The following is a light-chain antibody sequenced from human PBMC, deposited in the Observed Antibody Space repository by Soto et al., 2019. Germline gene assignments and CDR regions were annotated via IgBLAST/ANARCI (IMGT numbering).Light chain of an antibody. CDR1: QSVTSTY. CDR3: QQYDTSLIT. J-gene: IGKJ5*01. CDR2: GAS. V-gene: IGKV3-20*01. Sequence: EIVLTQSPGTLSLSPGERATLSCRASQSVTSTYLAWYQQKPGQAPRLLIYGASSRATGIPDRFSGSRSGTDFTLTISRLEPEDFAVYYCQQYDTSLITFGQGTRLEIK.